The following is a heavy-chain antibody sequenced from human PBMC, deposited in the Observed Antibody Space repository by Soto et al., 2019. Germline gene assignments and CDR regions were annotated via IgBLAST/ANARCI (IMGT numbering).Heavy chain of an antibody. CDR2: IKQDGSEK. Sequence: GGSLRLSCVASGFTFSSDWMSWVRQAPGKGLEWVANIKQDGSEKYYVDSVKGRFTISRDNAKNSLYLQMNSLRAEDTAVYYCARARAYYFDYWGQGTLVTVSS. CDR3: ARARAYYFDY. CDR1: GFTFSSDW. V-gene: IGHV3-7*01. J-gene: IGHJ4*02.